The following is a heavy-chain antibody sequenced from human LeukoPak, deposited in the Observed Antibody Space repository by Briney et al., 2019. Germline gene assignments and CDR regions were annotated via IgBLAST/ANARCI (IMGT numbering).Heavy chain of an antibody. D-gene: IGHD3-22*01. J-gene: IGHJ4*02. CDR2: IYYSGST. Sequence: SETLSLTCSVSGGSISSGGYWWTWIRQHPVKGLEWIGYIYYSGSTSYNPSLKSRVTISVDTSKNQFSLKLNSVTAADTAVDYCARDRHDSSGIHTLDYWGQGTLVTVSS. CDR1: GGSISSGGYW. V-gene: IGHV4-31*03. CDR3: ARDRHDSSGIHTLDY.